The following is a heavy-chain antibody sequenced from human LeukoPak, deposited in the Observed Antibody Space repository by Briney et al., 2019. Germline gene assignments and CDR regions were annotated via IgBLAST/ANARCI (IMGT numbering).Heavy chain of an antibody. V-gene: IGHV1-69*05. CDR3: ASHLVYGSGSYYNGLGESNY. Sequence: SVKVSCKASGGTFSSYAISWVRQAPGQGLEWMGRIIPIFGTANYAQKFQGRLTITTDESTSTAYMELSSLRCEDTAVYYCASHLVYGSGSYYNGLGESNYWGQGTLVTVSS. D-gene: IGHD3-10*01. CDR2: IIPIFGTA. J-gene: IGHJ4*02. CDR1: GGTFSSYA.